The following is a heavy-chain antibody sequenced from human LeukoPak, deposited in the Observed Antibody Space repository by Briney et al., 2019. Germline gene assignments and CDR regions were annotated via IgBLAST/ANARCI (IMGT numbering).Heavy chain of an antibody. D-gene: IGHD3-10*01. J-gene: IGHJ4*02. Sequence: GGSLRLSCVASSFSFSDFWMSWVRQRPGKGREWVATIKRFGSEKTYLDSVKGRFTISRDDSKSSLSLQMNNLGADDSGLYYCARSSSQGFDYFDYWGQGALATVSS. CDR1: SFSFSDFW. CDR3: ARSSSQGFDYFDY. V-gene: IGHV3-7*01. CDR2: IKRFGSEK.